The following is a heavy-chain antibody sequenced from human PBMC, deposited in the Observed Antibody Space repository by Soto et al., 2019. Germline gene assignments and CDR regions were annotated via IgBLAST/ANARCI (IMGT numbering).Heavy chain of an antibody. CDR1: GFTFSSYG. D-gene: IGHD2-21*02. J-gene: IGHJ4*02. V-gene: IGHV3-30*18. Sequence: PGGSLRLSCAASGFTFSSYGMHWVRQAPGKGLEWVAGISEDGSNEYYADSVKGRFTISRDNSKNTLYLQMNSLRAEDTALYYCSQGCGRDFDMCGSWGQGTQVTVSS. CDR2: ISEDGSNE. CDR3: SQGCGRDFDMCGS.